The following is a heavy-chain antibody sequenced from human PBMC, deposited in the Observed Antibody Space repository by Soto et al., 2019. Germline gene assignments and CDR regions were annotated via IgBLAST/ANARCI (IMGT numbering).Heavy chain of an antibody. Sequence: GGSLRLSCAASGFIVSSNYMSWVRQAPGKGLEWVSVIYSGGSTYYADSVKGRFTISRDNSKNTLYLQMNSLRAEDTAVYYCATYYDILTGYYPHYYGLAVWAQGTTVTVSS. D-gene: IGHD3-9*01. CDR3: ATYYDILTGYYPHYYGLAV. CDR1: GFIVSSNY. J-gene: IGHJ6*02. V-gene: IGHV3-53*01. CDR2: IYSGGST.